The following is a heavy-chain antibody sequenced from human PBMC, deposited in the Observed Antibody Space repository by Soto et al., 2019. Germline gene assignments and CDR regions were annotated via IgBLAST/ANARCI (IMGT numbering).Heavy chain of an antibody. J-gene: IGHJ6*02. D-gene: IGHD1-1*01. CDR1: GGSISGFF. Sequence: QVQLQESGPGLVKSSETLTLTCTVSGGSISGFFWTWVRQPPGMPLEGLGHVSASGSTAYNPSVRSQLSLSLDVSKNRFSLELTSVTAADTATYFCARGGSTHYYYGLDVWGQGTTVTVSS. CDR3: ARGGSTHYYYGLDV. V-gene: IGHV4-4*07. CDR2: VSASGST.